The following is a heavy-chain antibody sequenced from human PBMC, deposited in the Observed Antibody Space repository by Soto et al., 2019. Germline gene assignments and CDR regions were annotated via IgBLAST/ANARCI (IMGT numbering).Heavy chain of an antibody. V-gene: IGHV4-31*03. D-gene: IGHD3-10*01. Sequence: QVQLQESGPGLVKPSQTLSLTCTVSGGSISSGGYYWSWIRQHPGKGLEWIGYIYYSGSTYYNPSLKSRFTISVDTSKNQFSLKLSSVTAADTAVYYCARVLRSVTMVRGVIPWGQGTLVTVSS. CDR1: GGSISSGGYY. J-gene: IGHJ5*02. CDR2: IYYSGST. CDR3: ARVLRSVTMVRGVIP.